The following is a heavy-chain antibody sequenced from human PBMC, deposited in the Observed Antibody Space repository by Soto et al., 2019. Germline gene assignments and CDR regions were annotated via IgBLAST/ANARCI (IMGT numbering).Heavy chain of an antibody. CDR3: AKPNGGWLDAFDI. V-gene: IGHV3-23*01. D-gene: IGHD3-22*01. J-gene: IGHJ3*02. CDR2: ISGSGGST. CDR1: GVTFSSYA. Sequence: PGGSLRLSCAASGVTFSSYAMIWVRQAPGKGLEWVSAISGSGGSTYYADSVKGRFTISRDNSKNTLYLQMNSLRAEDTAVYYCAKPNGGWLDAFDIWGQGTMVTVSS.